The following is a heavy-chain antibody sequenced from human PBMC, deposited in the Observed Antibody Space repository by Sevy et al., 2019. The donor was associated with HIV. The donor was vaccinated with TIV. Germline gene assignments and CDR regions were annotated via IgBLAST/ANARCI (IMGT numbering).Heavy chain of an antibody. CDR3: ATTAGIYQLLFHY. D-gene: IGHD2-2*01. CDR1: GYTLTELS. V-gene: IGHV1-24*01. J-gene: IGHJ4*02. Sequence: ASVKVSCKVSGYTLTELSMHWVRQVPGKGLEWMGGFDPEDGETIYAQKFQGRVTMTEDTSTDTAYMELSSLRSEDTAVYYCATTAGIYQLLFHYWGQGTLVTVSS. CDR2: FDPEDGET.